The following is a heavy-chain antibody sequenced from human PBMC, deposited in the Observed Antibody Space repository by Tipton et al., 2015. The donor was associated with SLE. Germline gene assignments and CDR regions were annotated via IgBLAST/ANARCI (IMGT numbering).Heavy chain of an antibody. Sequence: GSLRLSCAASGFTFSSYEMNWVRQAPGKGLEWVSYISSSGSSIWYADSVKGRFTMSRDNAKNSLYLQMNSLRAEDTAMYYCARIDQWPNELFDYWGQGTLVTVSS. J-gene: IGHJ4*02. CDR3: ARIDQWPNELFDY. CDR2: ISSSGSSI. CDR1: GFTFSSYE. D-gene: IGHD6-19*01. V-gene: IGHV3-48*03.